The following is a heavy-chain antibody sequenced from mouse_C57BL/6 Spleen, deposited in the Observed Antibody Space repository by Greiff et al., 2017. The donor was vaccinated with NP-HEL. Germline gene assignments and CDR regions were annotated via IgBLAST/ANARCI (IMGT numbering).Heavy chain of an antibody. CDR2: IDPSDSYT. CDR3: ARRGVYGNYFDY. D-gene: IGHD2-1*01. CDR1: GYTFTSYW. J-gene: IGHJ2*01. V-gene: IGHV1-59*01. Sequence: VQLQQPGAELVRPGTSVKLSCKASGYTFTSYWMHWVKQRPGQGLEWIGVIDPSDSYTNYNQKFKGKATLTVDTSSSTAYMQLSSLTSEDSAVYYCARRGVYGNYFDYWGQGTTLTVSS.